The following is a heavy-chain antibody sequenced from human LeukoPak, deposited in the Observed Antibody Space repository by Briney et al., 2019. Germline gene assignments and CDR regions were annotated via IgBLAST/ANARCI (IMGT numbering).Heavy chain of an antibody. CDR1: GGSISSYY. D-gene: IGHD3-10*01. V-gene: IGHV4-59*01. CDR3: AKSDYYGASDY. J-gene: IGHJ4*02. CDR2: IYYSGST. Sequence: SETLSLTCTVSGGSISSYYWSWIRQPPGKGLEWIGYIYYSGSTNYNPSLKSRVTISVDTSKNQFSLKLTSVTAADTAIYYCAKSDYYGASDYWGQGTLVTVSS.